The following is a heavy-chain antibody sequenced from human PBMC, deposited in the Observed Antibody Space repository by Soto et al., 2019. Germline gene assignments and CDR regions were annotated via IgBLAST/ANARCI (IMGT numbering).Heavy chain of an antibody. J-gene: IGHJ3*02. Sequence: VKVSCKASGGTFSSYAISWVRQAPGQGLEWMGGIIPIFGTANYAQKFQGRVTITADESTSTAYMELSSLRSEDTAAYYCARDRRDWNDDSVTVSDAFDIWGQGTMVTVSS. CDR3: ARDRRDWNDDSVTVSDAFDI. CDR1: GGTFSSYA. D-gene: IGHD1-1*01. V-gene: IGHV1-69*13. CDR2: IIPIFGTA.